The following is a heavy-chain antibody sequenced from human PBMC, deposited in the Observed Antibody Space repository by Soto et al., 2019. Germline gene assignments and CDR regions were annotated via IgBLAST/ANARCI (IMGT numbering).Heavy chain of an antibody. CDR3: ASESWISGYGP. CDR1: GGSFSGYY. J-gene: IGHJ5*02. V-gene: IGHV4-34*01. CDR2: INHSGST. Sequence: QVQLQQWGAGLLKPSETLSLTCAVYGGSFSGYYWSWIRQPPGMGLEWIGEINHSGSTNYNPSLNSRVTISVDTSKHQFSLKLSSVTAADTAVYYCASESWISGYGPWGQGTLVTVYS. D-gene: IGHD5-12*01.